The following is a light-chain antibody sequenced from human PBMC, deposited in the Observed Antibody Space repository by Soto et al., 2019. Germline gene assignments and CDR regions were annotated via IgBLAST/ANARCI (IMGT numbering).Light chain of an antibody. CDR2: EVS. Sequence: QSALTQPASVSGSPGQSITISCTGTSSDVGNGQYVSWYQQCPGKAPKLMIYEVSNRPSGVSNRFSASKSGNTASLTISGLQAEDEGDYYCSSYTVSSTFVFGTGTKVTVL. V-gene: IGLV2-14*01. CDR3: SSYTVSSTFV. J-gene: IGLJ1*01. CDR1: SSDVGNGQY.